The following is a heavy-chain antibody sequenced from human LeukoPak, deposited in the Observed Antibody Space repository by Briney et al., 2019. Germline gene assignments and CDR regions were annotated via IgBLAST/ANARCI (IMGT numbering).Heavy chain of an antibody. CDR1: GYTFTVYY. D-gene: IGHD5-12*01. J-gene: IGHJ4*02. V-gene: IGHV1-2*02. CDR3: ARAFSGYSGYVFDY. Sequence: ASVKVSFTASGYTFTVYYMHWVRQAPGQGLEWMGWINPNSGGTNYAQKFQGRVTMTRDTSISTAYMELSRLRSDDTAVYYCARAFSGYSGYVFDYWGQGTLVTVSS. CDR2: INPNSGGT.